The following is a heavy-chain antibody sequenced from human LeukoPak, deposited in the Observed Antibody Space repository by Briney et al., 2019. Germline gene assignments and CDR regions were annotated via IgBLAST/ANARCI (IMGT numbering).Heavy chain of an antibody. CDR2: IYYSGST. Sequence: PSETLSLTCSVSGGSISSYYWSWIRQPPGKGLEWIGYIYYSGSTKYNPSLKSRVTISVDTSKNQFSLKLSSVTAADTALYYCARGDFYYFDYWGQGALVTVSS. V-gene: IGHV4-59*01. CDR3: ARGDFYYFDY. CDR1: GGSISSYY. D-gene: IGHD2/OR15-2a*01. J-gene: IGHJ4*02.